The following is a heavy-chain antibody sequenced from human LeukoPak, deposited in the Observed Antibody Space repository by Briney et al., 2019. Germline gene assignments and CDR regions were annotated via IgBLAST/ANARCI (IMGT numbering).Heavy chain of an antibody. CDR1: GGSISSYY. V-gene: IGHV4-59*01. CDR2: IYYSGST. J-gene: IGHJ4*02. Sequence: PSETLSLTCTVSGGSISSYYWSWIRQPPGKGLEWIGYIYYSGSTNYNPSLKSRVTISVDTSKNQFSLKLSSVTAADTAVYYCARGEGYSSSPDYFDYWGQGTQVTVSS. D-gene: IGHD6-13*01. CDR3: ARGEGYSSSPDYFDY.